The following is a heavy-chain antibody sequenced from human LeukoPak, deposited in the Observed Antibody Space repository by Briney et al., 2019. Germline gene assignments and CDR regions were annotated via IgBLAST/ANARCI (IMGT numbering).Heavy chain of an antibody. J-gene: IGHJ5*02. CDR2: IDPSDSYT. D-gene: IGHD2-2*01. CDR1: GYSFTSYW. Sequence: GESLRISCKGSGYSFTSYWISWVRQMPGKGLEWMGRIDPSDSYTNYSPSFQGHVTISADKSISTAYLQWSSLKASDTAKYYCARRYCSSTSCYLDWFDPWGQGTLVTVSS. CDR3: ARRYCSSTSCYLDWFDP. V-gene: IGHV5-10-1*01.